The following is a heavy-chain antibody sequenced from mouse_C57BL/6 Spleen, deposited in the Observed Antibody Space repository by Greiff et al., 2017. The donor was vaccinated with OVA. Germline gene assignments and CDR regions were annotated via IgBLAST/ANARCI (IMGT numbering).Heavy chain of an antibody. D-gene: IGHD2-3*01. J-gene: IGHJ2*01. CDR2: IYPRSGNT. CDR3: ARIYDGYPYFDY. CDR1: GYTFTSYG. Sequence: QVQLQQSGAELARPGASVKLSCKASGYTFTSYGISWVKQRPGQGLEWIGEIYPRSGNTYYNEKFKGKATLTADKSSSTAYIELRSLTSEDSAVYFCARIYDGYPYFDYWGQGTTLTVSS. V-gene: IGHV1-81*01.